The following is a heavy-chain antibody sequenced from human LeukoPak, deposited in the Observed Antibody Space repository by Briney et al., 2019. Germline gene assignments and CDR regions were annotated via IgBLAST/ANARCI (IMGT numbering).Heavy chain of an antibody. J-gene: IGHJ4*02. CDR3: AHEGAYYCDY. CDR1: GFSLSTSGVG. CDR2: IYWNDYK. Sequence: SGPTLVKPTHTLTLTCTFSGFSLSTSGVGVGWIRQPPGKALEWLALIYWNDYKRDSPSLKSRLTIPKDPTKNKVVLTMTNMDPVDTATYYCAHEGAYYCDYWGQGTLVTVSS. V-gene: IGHV2-5*01.